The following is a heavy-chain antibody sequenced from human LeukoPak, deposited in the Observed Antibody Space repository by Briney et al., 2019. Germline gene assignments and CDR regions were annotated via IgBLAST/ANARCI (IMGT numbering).Heavy chain of an antibody. J-gene: IGHJ4*02. CDR2: ISSSSSYT. CDR3: ARAGKYGSGSYYR. V-gene: IGHV3-11*05. Sequence: PGGSLRLSCAASGFTFSGYYMSWIRQAPGKGLEWVSYISSSSSYTNYADSVKGRFTISRDNAKNSLYLQMNSLRAEDTAVYYCARAGKYGSGSYYRWGQGTLVTVSS. D-gene: IGHD3-10*01. CDR1: GFTFSGYY.